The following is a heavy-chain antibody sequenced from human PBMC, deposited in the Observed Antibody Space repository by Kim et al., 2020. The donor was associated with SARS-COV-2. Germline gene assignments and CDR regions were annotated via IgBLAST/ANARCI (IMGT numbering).Heavy chain of an antibody. CDR3: VLTAPGLRFLEWFTHDHAFDI. CDR1: GYTFTSYG. J-gene: IGHJ3*02. V-gene: IGHV1-18*04. D-gene: IGHD3-3*01. Sequence: ASVKVSCKASGYTFTSYGISWVRQAPGQGLEWMGWISAYNGNTNYAQKLQGRVTMTTDTSTSTAYMELRSLRSDDTAVYYCVLTAPGLRFLEWFTHDHAFDIWGQGTMVTVSS. CDR2: ISAYNGNT.